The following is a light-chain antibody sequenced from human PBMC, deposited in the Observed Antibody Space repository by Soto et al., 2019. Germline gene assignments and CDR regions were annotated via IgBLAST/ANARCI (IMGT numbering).Light chain of an antibody. CDR2: DIS. V-gene: IGKV3-11*01. J-gene: IGKJ3*01. CDR1: QSVGIN. Sequence: EIVLTQSPATLSLSPGQSATLSCRASQSVGINLGWYQQKPGQAPSLIIYDISKRATGIPARISGSGAGTDFTLAISSLEPEDFAIYYFQQRGNWPPLFSFGPGTIVDI. CDR3: QQRGNWPPLFS.